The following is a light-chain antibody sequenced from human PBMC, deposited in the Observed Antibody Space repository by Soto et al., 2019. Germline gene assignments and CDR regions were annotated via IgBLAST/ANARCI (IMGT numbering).Light chain of an antibody. J-gene: IGLJ1*01. CDR3: SSYGGSNEDV. CDR1: SSDVGSYNY. V-gene: IGLV2-8*01. CDR2: EVT. Sequence: QSALTQPPSASGSPGQSVTISCTGTSSDVGSYNYVSWYQQHPGKAPKLMIYEVTKRPSGVPDRFSGSKSGNTASLTVSGLQAEDEADYYCSSYGGSNEDVFGTGTKLTVL.